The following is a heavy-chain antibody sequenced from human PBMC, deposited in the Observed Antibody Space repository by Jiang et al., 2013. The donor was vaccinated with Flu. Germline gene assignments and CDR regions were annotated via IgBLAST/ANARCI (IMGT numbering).Heavy chain of an antibody. V-gene: IGHV1-2*02. D-gene: IGHD3-16*01. CDR3: ARARGRGVGGVLGVELDS. J-gene: IGHJ4*02. CDR1: GYTFTGYF. CDR2: INPYSGDT. Sequence: GAEVKKPGASVKVSCKASGYTFTGYFMHWVRQAPGQGLEWMGWINPYSGDTNYPQKFQGRVTMTRDTSINTAYMDLISLTSDDAAMYYCARARGRGVGGVLGVELDSWGQGTLVTVSS.